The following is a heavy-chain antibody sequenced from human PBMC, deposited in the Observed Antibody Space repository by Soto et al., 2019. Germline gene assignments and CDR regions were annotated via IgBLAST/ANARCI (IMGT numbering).Heavy chain of an antibody. CDR3: ARGGYSGYAR. J-gene: IGHJ4*02. Sequence: QVQLQQWGAGLLKPSETLSLTCAVYGGSFSGYYWSWIRXXXGKGLEWIGEINHSGSTNYNPSLKSRVTISVDTSKNQFSLKLSSVTAADTAVYYCARGGYSGYARWGQGTLVTVSS. CDR1: GGSFSGYY. V-gene: IGHV4-34*01. D-gene: IGHD5-12*01. CDR2: INHSGST.